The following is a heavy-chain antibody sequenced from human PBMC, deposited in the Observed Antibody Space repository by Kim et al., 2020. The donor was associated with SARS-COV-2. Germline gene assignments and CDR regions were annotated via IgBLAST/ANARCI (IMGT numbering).Heavy chain of an antibody. Sequence: EAVKGRFTISRDNARNTLYLQMNSLRGDDTAVYYCARDPRGGIYFYDGMDVWGQGTTVTVSS. D-gene: IGHD1-26*01. CDR3: ARDPRGGIYFYDGMDV. V-gene: IGHV3-74*01. J-gene: IGHJ6*02.